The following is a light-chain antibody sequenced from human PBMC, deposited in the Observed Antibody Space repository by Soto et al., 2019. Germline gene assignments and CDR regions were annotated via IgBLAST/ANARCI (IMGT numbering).Light chain of an antibody. CDR3: QQFSSYPLT. CDR1: QTVRNNY. CDR2: DAS. Sequence: EFVLTQPPGTLSFSPGERATLSCRASQTVRNNYLAWYQQKPGQAPRLLIYDASSRATGIPDRFSGGGSGTDFTLTISRLEPEDFAVYYCQQFSSYPLTFGGGTKVDIK. V-gene: IGKV3-20*01. J-gene: IGKJ4*01.